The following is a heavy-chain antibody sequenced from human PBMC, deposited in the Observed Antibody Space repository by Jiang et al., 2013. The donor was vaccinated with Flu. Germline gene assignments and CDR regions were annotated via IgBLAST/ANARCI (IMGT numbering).Heavy chain of an antibody. CDR3: ARGGIAVSGSSPMDV. Sequence: QSGSELKKPGASVKISCKASGYSFTRNGMNWVRQAPGQGLEWMGWINTNTGNPTYAQGFTGRFVFSLDTSVSTSYLQISGLKAEDTGVYFCARGGIAVSGSSPMDVWGQGPRSP. D-gene: IGHD6-19*01. J-gene: IGHJ6*02. CDR2: INTNTGNP. CDR1: GYSFTRNG. V-gene: IGHV7-4-1*02.